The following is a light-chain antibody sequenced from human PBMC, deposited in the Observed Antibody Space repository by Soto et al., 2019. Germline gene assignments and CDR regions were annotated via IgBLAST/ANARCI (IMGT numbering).Light chain of an antibody. Sequence: IVMTQSPATLSVSPGERATLSCRASQSVSSNLAWYQQKPGQTPKLLIYVASTRATGIPARFSGSGSGTEFTLTISSLQSADFAVYYCQQYNVWPLTFGGGTKVEFK. CDR3: QQYNVWPLT. CDR2: VAS. CDR1: QSVSSN. V-gene: IGKV3-15*01. J-gene: IGKJ4*01.